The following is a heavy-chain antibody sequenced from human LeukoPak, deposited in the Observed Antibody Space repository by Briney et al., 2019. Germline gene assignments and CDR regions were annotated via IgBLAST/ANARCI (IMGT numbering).Heavy chain of an antibody. CDR2: ISSSSSTI. J-gene: IGHJ6*03. Sequence: GGSLRLSCAASGFTFSSYSMNWVRQAPGKGLEWVSYISSSSSTIYYADSVKGRFTISRDNAKNSLYLQMNSLRAEDTAVYYCARDGVTTFYYYYYYMDVWGKGTTVTISS. CDR1: GFTFSSYS. D-gene: IGHD4-17*01. CDR3: ARDGVTTFYYYYYYMDV. V-gene: IGHV3-48*01.